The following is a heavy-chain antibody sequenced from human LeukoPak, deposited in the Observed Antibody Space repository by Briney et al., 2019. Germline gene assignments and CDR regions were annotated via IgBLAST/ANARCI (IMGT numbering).Heavy chain of an antibody. V-gene: IGHV4-59*08. D-gene: IGHD3-22*01. CDR2: IYYSGST. Sequence: KPSETLSLTCTVAGRSISSYYSSWIRQPPGKGLEWIGYIYYSGSTNYNPSLKSRVTISLDTSKNQFSLKLSSVTAADTAVYYCAGHGPYYYDSSGYPYYFDCWGQGTLVTVSS. CDR3: AGHGPYYYDSSGYPYYFDC. CDR1: GRSISSYY. J-gene: IGHJ4*02.